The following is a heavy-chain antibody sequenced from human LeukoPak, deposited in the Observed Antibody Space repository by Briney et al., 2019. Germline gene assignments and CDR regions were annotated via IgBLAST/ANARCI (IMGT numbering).Heavy chain of an antibody. D-gene: IGHD1-7*01. V-gene: IGHV1-18*01. CDR2: ISAYNGNT. Sequence: ASVKVSCKASGYTFTSYGISWVRQAPGQGLEWMGWISAYNGNTNYARKLQGRVTMTTDASTSTAYMKLRSLRSDDTAVYYSARDSLGTRSPVDYWGQGTLVTVSS. CDR1: GYTFTSYG. J-gene: IGHJ4*02. CDR3: ARDSLGTRSPVDY.